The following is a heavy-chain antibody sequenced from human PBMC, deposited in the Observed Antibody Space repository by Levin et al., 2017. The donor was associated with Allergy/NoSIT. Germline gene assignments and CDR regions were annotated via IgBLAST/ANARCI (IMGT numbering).Heavy chain of an antibody. CDR3: ASWAMYHYDRSAFDYFYYAMDV. Sequence: SCAASGILFSSYDMNWVRQAPGKGLEWVSSICAGGNYIYYAYSVQGRFTISRDNAKNSLFLQMNRLRAEDTAVSYCASWAMYHYDRSAFDYFYYAMDVWGQGTTVTVS. D-gene: IGHD3-22*01. J-gene: IGHJ6*02. V-gene: IGHV3-21*01. CDR2: ICAGGNYI. CDR1: GILFSSYD.